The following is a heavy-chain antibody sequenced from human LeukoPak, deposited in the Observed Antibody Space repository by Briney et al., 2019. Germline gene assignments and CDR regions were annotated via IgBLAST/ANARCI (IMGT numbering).Heavy chain of an antibody. CDR2: INPSGGST. Sequence: ASVKVSCKASGYTFTSYYMHWVRQASGQGLEWMGIINPSGGSTSYAQKFQGRVTMTRDTSTSTVYMELSSLRSGDTAVYYCARDARGGNRYWGQGTLVTVSS. CDR1: GYTFTSYY. V-gene: IGHV1-46*01. D-gene: IGHD3-16*01. J-gene: IGHJ4*02. CDR3: ARDARGGNRY.